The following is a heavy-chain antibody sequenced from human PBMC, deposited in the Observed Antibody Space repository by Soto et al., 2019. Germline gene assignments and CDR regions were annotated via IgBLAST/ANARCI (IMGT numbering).Heavy chain of an antibody. CDR3: ARGVRITMIVVGISPTAEDYYGMDV. CDR2: INHSGST. D-gene: IGHD3-22*01. Sequence: QVQLQQWGAGLLKPSETLSLTCAVYGGSFSGYYWSWIRQPPGKGLEWIGEINHSGSTNYNPSLKSRVTISVDTSKNQFSLKLSSVTAADTAVYYCARGVRITMIVVGISPTAEDYYGMDVWGQGTTVTVSS. CDR1: GGSFSGYY. V-gene: IGHV4-34*01. J-gene: IGHJ6*02.